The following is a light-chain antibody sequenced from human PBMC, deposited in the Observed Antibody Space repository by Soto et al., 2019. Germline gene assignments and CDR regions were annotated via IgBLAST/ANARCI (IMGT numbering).Light chain of an antibody. CDR3: SSYTSSRYV. CDR2: DVS. J-gene: IGLJ1*01. CDR1: SSDVGGYNY. Sequence: QSVLTQPASVSGSPGQSITISCTGTSSDVGGYNYVSWYQQHPGKAPKLMIYDVSNRPSGVSNRFSGSKSGNTASLTISGLQAEDEAEYYCSSYTSSRYVFGTGTKVTVL. V-gene: IGLV2-14*01.